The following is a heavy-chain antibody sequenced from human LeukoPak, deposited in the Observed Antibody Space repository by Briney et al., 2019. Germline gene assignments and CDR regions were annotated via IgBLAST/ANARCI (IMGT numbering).Heavy chain of an antibody. CDR2: IDGSGHTT. J-gene: IGHJ5*02. CDR3: ARESIRSGSLKWFDP. CDR1: GFTFTSHV. D-gene: IGHD3-3*01. V-gene: IGHV3-23*01. Sequence: PGGSLRLSCAASGFTFTSHVMSWVRQTPGKELEWVPAIDGSGHTTYYADSVRGRFIISRDNSKKMLYLQMNSLRAEDTATYYCARESIRSGSLKWFDPWGQGTLVTVSS.